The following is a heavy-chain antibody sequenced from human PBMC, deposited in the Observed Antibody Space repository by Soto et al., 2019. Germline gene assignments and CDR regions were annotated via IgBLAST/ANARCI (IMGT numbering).Heavy chain of an antibody. Sequence: SETLSLTCTVSGGSISSGGYYWSWIRQHPGKGLEWIGYIYYSGSTYYNPSLKSRVTISVDTSKNQFSLKLSSVTAADTAVYYCARGGIVVVLDAFDTWGQGTMVTVSS. V-gene: IGHV4-31*03. CDR3: ARGGIVVVLDAFDT. J-gene: IGHJ3*02. D-gene: IGHD3-22*01. CDR2: IYYSGST. CDR1: GGSISSGGYY.